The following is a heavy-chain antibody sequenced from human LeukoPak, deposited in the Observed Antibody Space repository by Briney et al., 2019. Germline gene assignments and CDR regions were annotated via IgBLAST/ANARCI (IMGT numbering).Heavy chain of an antibody. J-gene: IGHJ3*02. CDR2: INHRGST. CDR1: GGSFSGYY. CDR3: ARGPTVTNDAFYI. D-gene: IGHD4-17*01. Sequence: SETLSLTCALYGGSFSGYYWSWIRQPPGRGREWIGEINHRGSTNYNPPLKNRVTISVYTSKNQFSLKLSSVTAADTAVYYCARGPTVTNDAFYIWGQGTMVTVSS. V-gene: IGHV4-34*01.